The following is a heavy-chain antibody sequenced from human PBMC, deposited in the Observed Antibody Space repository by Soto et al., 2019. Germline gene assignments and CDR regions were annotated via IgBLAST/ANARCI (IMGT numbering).Heavy chain of an antibody. Sequence: SETQSHTYAVYGGSFSDHYWGWIRKPPRKGLEWIGNIHYSGSNKYNPSLKSRLSISVDTSKNQFSLKLSSVTAADTAMYYCARRHSHDFYDKGIYVPWGQGTQVTVSS. D-gene: IGHD3-22*01. CDR2: IHYSGSN. CDR3: ARRHSHDFYDKGIYVP. V-gene: IGHV4-34*01. CDR1: GGSFSDHY. J-gene: IGHJ4*02.